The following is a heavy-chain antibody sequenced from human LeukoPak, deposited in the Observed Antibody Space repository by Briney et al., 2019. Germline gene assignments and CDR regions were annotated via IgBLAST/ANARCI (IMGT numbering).Heavy chain of an antibody. CDR2: IYHSGST. D-gene: IGHD2/OR15-2a*01. CDR1: GGSISSGGHS. CDR3: ARGYVLIDY. J-gene: IGHJ4*02. V-gene: IGHV4-30-2*01. Sequence: SETLSLTCAVSGGSISSGGHSWSWIRQPPGKGLEWIGYIYHSGSTYYNPSLKSRVTISVDRSKNQFSLKLSSVTAADTAVYYCARGYVLIDYWGQGTLVTVSS.